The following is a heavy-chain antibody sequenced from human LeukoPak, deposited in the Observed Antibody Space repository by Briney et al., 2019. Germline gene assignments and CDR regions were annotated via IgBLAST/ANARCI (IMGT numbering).Heavy chain of an antibody. D-gene: IGHD5-12*01. V-gene: IGHV1-18*01. CDR3: ARTSHYVDIAATIPYGIYYFDY. Sequence: ASVKVSCKGSGYTFTSYGINWVRQAPGQGLEWMGWISAYNCDTKYAQKLQGRGTMTTDTSTSTAYMEARSLRSDATAVYYCARTSHYVDIAATIPYGIYYFDYWGQGTLVTVSS. J-gene: IGHJ4*02. CDR1: GYTFTSYG. CDR2: ISAYNCDT.